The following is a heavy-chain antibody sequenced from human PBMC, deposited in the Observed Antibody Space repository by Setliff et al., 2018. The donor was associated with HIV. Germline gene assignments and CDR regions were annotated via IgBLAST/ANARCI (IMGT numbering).Heavy chain of an antibody. Sequence: ASVKVSCKASGYTFTAYGITWVRQAPGQGLEWMGWMSAYSGDTKYAQKIQGRVNMTRDTSTDTAYMELRSLRSDDTAVYYCARATGAADLWGQGTKVTVSS. CDR2: MSAYSGDT. D-gene: IGHD6-13*01. CDR3: ARATGAADL. V-gene: IGHV1-18*04. J-gene: IGHJ5*02. CDR1: GYTFTAYG.